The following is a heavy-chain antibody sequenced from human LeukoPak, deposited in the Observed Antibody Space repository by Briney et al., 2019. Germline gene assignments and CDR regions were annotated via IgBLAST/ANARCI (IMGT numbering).Heavy chain of an antibody. CDR1: GFSLRTYG. V-gene: IGHV3-30*02. CDR2: IRHDGI. CDR3: AKDADSGAYDRFFDS. J-gene: IGHJ4*02. D-gene: IGHD4-17*01. Sequence: GGSLRLSCAASGFSLRTYGMHWVRQAPGKGLEWVAFIRHDGITEDSVKGRFTVSRDIFKNTLFLQMYSVRPEDTAVYFCAKDADSGAYDRFFDSWGQGTLVTVSS.